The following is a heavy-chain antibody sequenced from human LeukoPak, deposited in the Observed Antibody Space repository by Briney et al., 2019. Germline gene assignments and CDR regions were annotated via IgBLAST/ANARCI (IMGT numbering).Heavy chain of an antibody. J-gene: IGHJ5*02. D-gene: IGHD1-14*01. CDR1: GYTFTSYG. CDR3: ARDRGGVTEEDWFDP. Sequence: ASVKVSCKASGYTFTSYGISWVRQAPGQGLEWMGWISAYNGNTNYAQKLQGRVTMTTDTSTSTAYMELSSLRSEDTAVYYCARDRGGVTEEDWFDPWGQGTLVTVSS. V-gene: IGHV1-18*01. CDR2: ISAYNGNT.